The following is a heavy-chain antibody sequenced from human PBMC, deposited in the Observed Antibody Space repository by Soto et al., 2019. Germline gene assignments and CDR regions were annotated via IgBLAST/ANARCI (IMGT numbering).Heavy chain of an antibody. CDR3: ARAGYDSSGRPPRY. J-gene: IGHJ4*02. Sequence: SETLSLTCAVYGGSFSGYYWSWIRQPPGKGLEWIGEINHSGSTNYNPSLKSRVTISVDTSKNQFSLKLSSVTAADTAVYYCARAGYDSSGRPPRYWGQGTLVTVS. D-gene: IGHD3-22*01. CDR2: INHSGST. V-gene: IGHV4-34*01. CDR1: GGSFSGYY.